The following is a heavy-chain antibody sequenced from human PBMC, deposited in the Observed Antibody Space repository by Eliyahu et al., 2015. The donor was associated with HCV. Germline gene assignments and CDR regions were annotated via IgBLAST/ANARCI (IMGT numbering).Heavy chain of an antibody. Sequence: EVQLVESGGGLVQPGRSLRLSCAXSGFTXXDYAMXWVRQAPGKGLXWVSGISWNSGSIGYAXSVKGRFTISRDNAKNSLYLQMNSLRTEDTALYYCAKDGDDSSFWSGWRMWYFDLWGRGTLVTVSS. CDR3: AKDGDDSSFWSGWRMWYFDL. D-gene: IGHD3-3*01. J-gene: IGHJ2*01. CDR2: ISWNSGSI. V-gene: IGHV3-9*01. CDR1: GFTXXDYA.